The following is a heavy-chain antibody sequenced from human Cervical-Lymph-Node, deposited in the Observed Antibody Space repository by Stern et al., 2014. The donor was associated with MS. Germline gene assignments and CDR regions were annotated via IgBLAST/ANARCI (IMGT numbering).Heavy chain of an antibody. CDR3: ARAAYSTSSYNY. CDR2: IIPIFGTA. CDR1: GGTFNTNV. V-gene: IGHV1-69*01. Sequence: VQLVESGAEVKKPGSSVKVSCKASGGTFNTNVISWVRQAPGQGLEWMGGIIPIFGTALYAQKFQGSVTITANESTRAVYMELSSMRSEDTAVYYYARAAYSTSSYNYWGQGTLVIVSS. J-gene: IGHJ4*02. D-gene: IGHD6-6*01.